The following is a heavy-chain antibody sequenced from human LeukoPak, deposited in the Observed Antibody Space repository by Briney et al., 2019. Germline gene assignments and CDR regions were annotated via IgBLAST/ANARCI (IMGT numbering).Heavy chain of an antibody. J-gene: IGHJ4*02. V-gene: IGHV3-64*01. CDR2: ISSNGGST. Sequence: GGSLRLSCAASGLTFSSYAMHWVRQAPGKGLQYVSAISSNGGSTYYANSVKGRFTISRDNSKNTLYLQMGSLRAEDMAVYYCARARDSSGWYDYWGQGTLVTVSS. CDR3: ARARDSSGWYDY. D-gene: IGHD6-19*01. CDR1: GLTFSSYA.